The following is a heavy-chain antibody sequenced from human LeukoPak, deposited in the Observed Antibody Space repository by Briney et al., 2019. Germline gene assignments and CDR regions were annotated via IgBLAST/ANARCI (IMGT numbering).Heavy chain of an antibody. CDR3: AKSIRFCSSNSCFAGYYNYGLHV. CDR2: ISHDGSSK. Sequence: PGRSLRLSCAASGFTFSSYGMHWVRQAPGKGLEWVAVISHDGSSKYFADSVKGRFTTSRDNPKNTLDLQMHSLRAEDTAVYYCAKSIRFCSSNSCFAGYYNYGLHVWGQGTTVIVSS. CDR1: GFTFSSYG. V-gene: IGHV3-30*18. D-gene: IGHD2-2*01. J-gene: IGHJ6*02.